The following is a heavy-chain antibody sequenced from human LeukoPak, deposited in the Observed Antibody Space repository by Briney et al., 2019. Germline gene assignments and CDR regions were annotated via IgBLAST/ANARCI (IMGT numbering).Heavy chain of an antibody. D-gene: IGHD5-12*01. CDR2: IRGKDGTT. J-gene: IGHJ4*02. Sequence: GGSLRLSCTASGFTFGDYSMTWVRQAPGRGLEWVGFIRGKDGTTEYAASVRGRFSISRDDSKRIAHLQMNSLRTEDTAVYYCARAYSRESGYDFVFENWGQGTLVSVSS. CDR1: GFTFGDYS. CDR3: ARAYSRESGYDFVFEN. V-gene: IGHV3-49*04.